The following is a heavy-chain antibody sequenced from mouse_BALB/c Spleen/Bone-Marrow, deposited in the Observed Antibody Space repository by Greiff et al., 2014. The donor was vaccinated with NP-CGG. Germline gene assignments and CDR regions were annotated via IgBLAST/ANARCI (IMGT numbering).Heavy chain of an antibody. Sequence: SGAELMKPGASVKISYKATGYTFSSYWIEWVKQRPGHGLEWIGEILPGSGSTNYNEKFKGKATFTADTSSNTAYMQLSSLTSEDSAVYYCARELGLRLAYWGQGTLVTVSA. D-gene: IGHD3-1*01. CDR3: ARELGLRLAY. J-gene: IGHJ3*01. CDR2: ILPGSGST. V-gene: IGHV1-9*01. CDR1: GYTFSSYW.